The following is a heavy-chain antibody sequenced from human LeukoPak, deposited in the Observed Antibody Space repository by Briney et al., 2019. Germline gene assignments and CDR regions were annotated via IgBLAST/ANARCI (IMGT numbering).Heavy chain of an antibody. Sequence: PSETLSLTCAVYGGSFSGYYWSWIRQPPGKGLEWIGEINHSGSTNYNPSLKSRVTISVDMSKNQFSLKLSSVTAADTAVYYCARGFSYYGSGSRSRDPWGQGTLVTVSS. CDR2: INHSGST. J-gene: IGHJ5*02. V-gene: IGHV4-34*01. D-gene: IGHD3-10*01. CDR1: GGSFSGYY. CDR3: ARGFSYYGSGSRSRDP.